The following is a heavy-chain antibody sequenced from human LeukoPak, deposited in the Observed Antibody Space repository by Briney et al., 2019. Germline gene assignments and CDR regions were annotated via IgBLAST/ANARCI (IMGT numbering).Heavy chain of an antibody. J-gene: IGHJ4*02. V-gene: IGHV1-3*01. D-gene: IGHD6-13*01. CDR1: GYTSTSYA. CDR3: ARGVLREQQLGLDY. Sequence: GASVKVSCKASGYTSTSYAIHWVRQAPGQRLEWMGWINAGNGNTQYSQKFQGRVTITRDTSASTAYMELSSLRSEDTAVYYCARGVLREQQLGLDYWGQGTLVTVSS. CDR2: INAGNGNT.